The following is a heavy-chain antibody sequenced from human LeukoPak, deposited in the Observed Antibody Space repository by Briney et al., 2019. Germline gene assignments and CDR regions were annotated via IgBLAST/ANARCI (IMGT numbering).Heavy chain of an antibody. CDR1: GVIFSSYG. V-gene: IGHV3-30*18. CDR2: ISYDGSNK. Sequence: GGSLRLSCVVSGVIFSSYGMHWVRQAPGKGPEWVAFISYDGSNKYYADSVKGRFTVSRDNSKNTLYLQMNSLRAEDTAVYYCAKGQQYSNLQLFDYWGQGTLVTVSS. J-gene: IGHJ4*02. D-gene: IGHD1-26*01. CDR3: AKGQQYSNLQLFDY.